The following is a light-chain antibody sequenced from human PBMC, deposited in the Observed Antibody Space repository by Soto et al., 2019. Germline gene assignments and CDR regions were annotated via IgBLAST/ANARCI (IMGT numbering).Light chain of an antibody. J-gene: IGLJ3*02. CDR3: QTWVTGIWV. V-gene: IGLV4-69*01. CDR1: SGHSSYA. Sequence: QLVLTQSPSASASLGASVKLTCTLSSGHSSYAIAGHQQQPQKGPRYLMNVNSDGSHSKGDGIPDRFVGSSSGAERYLTISSLQSEDEADYYCQTWVTGIWVFGGGTKLTVL. CDR2: VNSDGSH.